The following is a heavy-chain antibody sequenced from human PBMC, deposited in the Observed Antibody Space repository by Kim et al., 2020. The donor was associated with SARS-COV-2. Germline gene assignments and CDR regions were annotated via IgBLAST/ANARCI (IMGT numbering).Heavy chain of an antibody. V-gene: IGHV3-33*01. CDR2: IWYDGSNK. CDR1: GFTFSSYG. J-gene: IGHJ6*03. D-gene: IGHD3-10*01. CDR3: ARELWFGELRYYYYMDV. Sequence: GGSLRLSCAASGFTFSSYGMHWVRQAPGKGLEWVAVIWYDGSNKYYADSVKGRFTISRDNSKNTLYLQMNSLRAEDTAVYYCARELWFGELRYYYYMDVWGRGTTVTVSS.